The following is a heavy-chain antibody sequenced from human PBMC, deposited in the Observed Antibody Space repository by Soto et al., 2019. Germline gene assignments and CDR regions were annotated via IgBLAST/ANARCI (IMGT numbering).Heavy chain of an antibody. CDR1: GFTFSSYT. J-gene: IGHJ4*02. D-gene: IGHD3-3*01. V-gene: IGHV3-23*01. CDR3: ARAWRVDH. Sequence: EVQLLESGGGLVEPGGSRRLSCAASGFTFSSYTMSWVRQAPGKGLEWVSTISGSGSSTYSADSEKGRLTISRDNSKNPLDPQMHSLRLEDTAILYCARAWRVDHWGQGPLVTVAS. CDR2: ISGSGSST.